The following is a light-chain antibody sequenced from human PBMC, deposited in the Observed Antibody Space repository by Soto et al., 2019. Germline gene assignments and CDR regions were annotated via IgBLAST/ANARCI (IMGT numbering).Light chain of an antibody. J-gene: IGKJ3*01. Sequence: DIQMTQSPSSPSASVGDRVTIACRASQNISVFLNWYQHKAGKAPKLLIYTASSLESGVPSRISGGGSGTEFTLTISSLQPDDFATYYCQQTYSTLVTFGPGTKVDI. CDR1: QNISVF. CDR3: QQTYSTLVT. V-gene: IGKV1-39*01. CDR2: TAS.